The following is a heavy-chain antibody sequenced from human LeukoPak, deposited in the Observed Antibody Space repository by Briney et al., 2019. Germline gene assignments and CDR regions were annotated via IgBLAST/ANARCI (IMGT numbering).Heavy chain of an antibody. Sequence: SVKVSCKASGGTFSSYAISWVRQAPGQGLEWMGRIIPILGTANYAQKFQGRVTITADKSTSTAYMELSSLRSEDTAVYYCARAEGWLPQGGFDYWGQGTLVTVSS. D-gene: IGHD5-24*01. V-gene: IGHV1-69*04. CDR3: ARAEGWLPQGGFDY. CDR1: GGTFSSYA. J-gene: IGHJ4*02. CDR2: IIPILGTA.